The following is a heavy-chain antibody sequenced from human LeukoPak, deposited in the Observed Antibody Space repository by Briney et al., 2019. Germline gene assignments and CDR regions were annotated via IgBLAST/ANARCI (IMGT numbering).Heavy chain of an antibody. CDR1: GGSISGFY. Sequence: SETLSLTCTVSGGSISGFYWSWIRQPAEKGLEWIGRISSSGRTNYNPSLTSRVTMSVDTSKNQFSLKLTSVTAADTAVYYCARGLQNSGTSDYWGQGTLVTVSS. D-gene: IGHD3-10*01. CDR2: ISSSGRT. V-gene: IGHV4-4*07. CDR3: ARGLQNSGTSDY. J-gene: IGHJ4*02.